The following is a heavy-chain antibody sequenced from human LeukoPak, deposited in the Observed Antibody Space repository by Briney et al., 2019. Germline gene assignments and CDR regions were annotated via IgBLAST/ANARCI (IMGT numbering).Heavy chain of an antibody. V-gene: IGHV3-7*01. Sequence: GRSLRLSCAASGLRFNTYWMIWVRHAPGKGLEWGDNIKQDGNEKYYVDSVKGRFTISRDNGKNSLDLQMNSLRADDTAVYYCARDTLGEGEDANYAVYYFDYWGQGTVVTVSS. CDR3: ARDTLGEGEDANYAVYYFDY. CDR1: GLRFNTYW. J-gene: IGHJ4*02. CDR2: IKQDGNEK. D-gene: IGHD4/OR15-4a*01.